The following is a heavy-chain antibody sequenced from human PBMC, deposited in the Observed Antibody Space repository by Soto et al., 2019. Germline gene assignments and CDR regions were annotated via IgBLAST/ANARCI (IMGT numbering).Heavy chain of an antibody. CDR3: GKYSDYGDHRDWFDP. V-gene: IGHV3-30*18. CDR2: ISYHGVNK. J-gene: IGHJ5*02. D-gene: IGHD4-17*01. CDR1: GFSFSSYG. Sequence: QVQLVESGGGVVYPGRSLRRSCTASGFSFSSYGVHWVRQAPGKGLEWVAGISYHGVNKYYADSVNGRFTISRDNSKNMVFLQMNSLTVADTAVYYCGKYSDYGDHRDWFDPWGQGTLVTVSS.